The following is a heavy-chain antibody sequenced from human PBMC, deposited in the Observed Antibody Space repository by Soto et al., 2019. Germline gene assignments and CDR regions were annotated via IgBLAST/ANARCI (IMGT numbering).Heavy chain of an antibody. CDR1: GFSLXXXXXX. D-gene: IGHD1-26*01. CDR2: IFSNDEK. J-gene: IGHJ4*02. V-gene: IGHV2-26*01. CDR3: AXIVGXSGSYFDY. Sequence: QVTLKESGPVLVKPTETLTLTCTVSGFSLXXXXXXXXXXXXXXXXXLEWLAHIFSNDEKSYSTSLKSRLTXXKXXSXXXVXXXXXXXDPXXTATYYCAXIVGXSGSYFDYWGQGTLVTVSS.